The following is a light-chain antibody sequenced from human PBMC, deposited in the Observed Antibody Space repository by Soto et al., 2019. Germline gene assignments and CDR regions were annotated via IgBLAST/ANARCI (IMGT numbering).Light chain of an antibody. Sequence: IQMTQSPSTLSASVGDRVTITCRASQSISSWLAWYQQKPGRAPKLLIYDASSLESGVPSRFSGSGSGTEFTLTISSLQPDDFATYYRQQYNTYPATFGQGTKVEIK. CDR2: DAS. J-gene: IGKJ1*01. CDR3: QQYNTYPAT. CDR1: QSISSW. V-gene: IGKV1-5*01.